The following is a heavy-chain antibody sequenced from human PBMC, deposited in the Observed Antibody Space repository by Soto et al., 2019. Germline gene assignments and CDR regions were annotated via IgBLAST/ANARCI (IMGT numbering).Heavy chain of an antibody. Sequence: EVQLVESGGNLVQPGRSLRLSCAASGFSFHNHAMHWVRQAPGKGLEWVSGIDWNGGEIAYVDSVRGRFTISSDNARNSLSLLMTSLRPEDTALYFCVRAIGYTMSSSGYLDYWGQGTLVAVSS. CDR1: GFSFHNHA. J-gene: IGHJ4*02. CDR2: IDWNGGEI. CDR3: VRAIGYTMSSSGYLDY. V-gene: IGHV3-9*01. D-gene: IGHD2-2*02.